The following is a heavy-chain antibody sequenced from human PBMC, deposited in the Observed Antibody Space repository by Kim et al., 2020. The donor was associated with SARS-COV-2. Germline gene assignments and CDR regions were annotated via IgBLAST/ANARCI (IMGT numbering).Heavy chain of an antibody. D-gene: IGHD5-18*01. V-gene: IGHV3-7*03. CDR2: IKQGGGEK. CDR1: GFNFDNYW. Sequence: GGSLRLSCAASGFNFDNYWMTWVRQAPGKGLEWVANIKQGGGEKDYVDSVKGRFTISRDNSKNSLYPQLNSLKVEDTAVYYCAREVRGYTYGHPRYYYYGMDVWGQGTTVTVSS. CDR3: AREVRGYTYGHPRYYYYGMDV. J-gene: IGHJ6*02.